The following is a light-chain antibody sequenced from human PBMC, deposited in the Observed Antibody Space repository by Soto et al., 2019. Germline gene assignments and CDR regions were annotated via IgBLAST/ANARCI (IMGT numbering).Light chain of an antibody. Sequence: EIVLTQSPGTLTLSPGESAALSCRASQTISNNYLVWYRQKPGQAPRLLIYAVSSRAAGIPDRFSGSGSGTDFALTIARLEPEDSALYYCQDHSNSPWTFGQGTRVEI. CDR1: QTISNNY. CDR3: QDHSNSPWT. V-gene: IGKV3-20*01. J-gene: IGKJ1*01. CDR2: AVS.